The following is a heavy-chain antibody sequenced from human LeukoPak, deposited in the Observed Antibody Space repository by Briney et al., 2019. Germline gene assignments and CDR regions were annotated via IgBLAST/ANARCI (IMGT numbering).Heavy chain of an antibody. V-gene: IGHV1-2*04. CDR3: ARGPGNTAMVAGFDY. Sequence: ASVKVSCKASGYTFTGYYMHWVRQAPGQGLEWMGGINPNSGGTNYAQKFQGWVTMTRDTSISTAYMELSRLRSDDTAVYYCARGPGNTAMVAGFDYWGQGTLVTVSS. CDR1: GYTFTGYY. J-gene: IGHJ4*02. CDR2: INPNSGGT. D-gene: IGHD5-18*01.